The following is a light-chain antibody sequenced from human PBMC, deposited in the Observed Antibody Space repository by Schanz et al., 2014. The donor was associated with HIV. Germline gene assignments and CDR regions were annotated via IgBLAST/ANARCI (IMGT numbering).Light chain of an antibody. CDR2: GAS. J-gene: IGKJ2*02. V-gene: IGKV3D-15*01. Sequence: EIVMTQSPATLSVSPGERVTLSCRASQSVSSNLAWYQQKPGQPPRLLIYGASTRATGIPARFSGSGSGTDFTLTISSLEPEDFAVYYCQQYGNSPRTFGQGTKLEIK. CDR3: QQYGNSPRT. CDR1: QSVSSN.